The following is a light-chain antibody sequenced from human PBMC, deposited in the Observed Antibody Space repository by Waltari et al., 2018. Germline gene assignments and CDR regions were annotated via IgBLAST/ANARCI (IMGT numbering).Light chain of an antibody. V-gene: IGLV2-14*03. J-gene: IGLJ2*01. CDR1: SSDVGNYRF. Sequence: QSALTQPAPVSGSPGQSITLSCTETSSDVGNYRFVSWYHQPPGKVPKLIIYDATDRPPGVSSRFSGSKSGNTASLTISGLQAEYEGDYYCNSYTTSGTVVFGGGTKLTVL. CDR3: NSYTTSGTVV. CDR2: DAT.